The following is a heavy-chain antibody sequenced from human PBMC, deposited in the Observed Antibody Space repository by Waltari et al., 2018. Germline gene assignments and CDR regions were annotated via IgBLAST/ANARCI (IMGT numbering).Heavy chain of an antibody. J-gene: IGHJ5*02. V-gene: IGHV4-61*02. CDR2: IYTSGST. CDR1: GGSISSGSYY. Sequence: QVQLQESGPGLVKPSQTLSLTCTVSGGSISSGSYYWSWIRQPAGKGREGIGRIYTSGSTNYNPSLKSRVTISVDTSKNQFSLKLSSVTAADTAVYYCARGPTDPWGQGTLVTVSS. CDR3: ARGPTDP.